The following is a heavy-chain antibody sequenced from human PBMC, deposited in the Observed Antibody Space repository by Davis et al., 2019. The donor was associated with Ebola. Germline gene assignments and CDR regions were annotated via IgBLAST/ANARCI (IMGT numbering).Heavy chain of an antibody. CDR2: IWDDGSNK. CDR3: ATTPQYSSGQNKPFDY. D-gene: IGHD6-19*01. J-gene: IGHJ4*02. V-gene: IGHV3-33*01. CDR1: GFTFSNYG. Sequence: GESLKISCAASGFTFSNYGIHWVRQAPGKGLEWVAVIWDDGSNKYYADSVKGRFTISRDNSKNTLYLQMNSLRAEDTAVYYCATTPQYSSGQNKPFDYWGQGTLVTVSS.